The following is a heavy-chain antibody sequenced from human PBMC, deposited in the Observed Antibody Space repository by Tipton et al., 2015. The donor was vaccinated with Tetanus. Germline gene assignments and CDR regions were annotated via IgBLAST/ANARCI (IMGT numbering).Heavy chain of an antibody. Sequence: SLRLSCAASGFSFGSYGMHWVRQAPGKGLEWVAVIWYDGRNKNYAASVKGRFTISRDNSNSTLYLHMNSLRAGDTATYYCARDSSQGLIDFWSGFHDQIDYWGHGTLVTVSS. CDR3: ARDSSQGLIDFWSGFHDQIDY. D-gene: IGHD3-3*01. J-gene: IGHJ4*01. V-gene: IGHV3-33*01. CDR2: IWYDGRNK. CDR1: GFSFGSYG.